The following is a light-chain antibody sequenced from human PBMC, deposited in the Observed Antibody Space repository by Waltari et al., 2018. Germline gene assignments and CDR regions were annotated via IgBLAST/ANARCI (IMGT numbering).Light chain of an antibody. V-gene: IGLV3-21*04. J-gene: IGLJ1*01. Sequence: TQPPSVSVAPGRTATIACGGDKIDYKSLYWYQQRPGQAPVLVIYDDDDRPSGIPERFSASNSGNVAALTISGVEVADEADYYCQFWDSRTNQFIFGPGTRLTVV. CDR1: KIDYKS. CDR2: DDD. CDR3: QFWDSRTNQFI.